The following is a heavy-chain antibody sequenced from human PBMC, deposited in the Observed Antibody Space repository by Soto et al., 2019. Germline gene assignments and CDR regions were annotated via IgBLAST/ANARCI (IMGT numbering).Heavy chain of an antibody. Sequence: SETLSLTCTVSGGSISSGGYYWSWIRQHPGKGLEWIGYIYYSGSTYYNPSLKSRVTISVDTSKNQFSLKLSSVTAADTAVYYCARARTLGLGATEYYFDYWGQGTLVTVSS. CDR2: IYYSGST. CDR3: ARARTLGLGATEYYFDY. D-gene: IGHD1-26*01. CDR1: GGSISSGGYY. V-gene: IGHV4-31*03. J-gene: IGHJ4*02.